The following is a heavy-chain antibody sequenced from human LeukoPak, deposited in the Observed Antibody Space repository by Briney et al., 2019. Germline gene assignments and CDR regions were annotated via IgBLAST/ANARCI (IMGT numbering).Heavy chain of an antibody. CDR3: ARTGLDLYYFDY. CDR2: INPNSGGT. D-gene: IGHD1-7*01. V-gene: IGHV1-2*02. CDR1: GYTFTGYY. Sequence: ASVKVSCKASGYTFTGYYMHWVRPAPGQGLEWMGWINPNSGGTNYAQKFQGRVTMTRDTSISTAYMELSRLRSDDTAVYYCARTGLDLYYFDYWGQGTLVTVSS. J-gene: IGHJ4*02.